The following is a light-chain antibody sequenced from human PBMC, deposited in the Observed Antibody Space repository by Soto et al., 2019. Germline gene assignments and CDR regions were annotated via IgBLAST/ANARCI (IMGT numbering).Light chain of an antibody. CDR3: QQFHSSIT. CDR1: QSLSSSY. V-gene: IGKV3-20*01. Sequence: DIVLTQSPVTLSLSPGERATLSCRASQSLSSSYLAWYQQKPGQAPRLLIYGASSRATGIPDRFSGSESGTDFTLTISRLEPEDFAVYYCQQFHSSITFGQGTRLENK. J-gene: IGKJ5*01. CDR2: GAS.